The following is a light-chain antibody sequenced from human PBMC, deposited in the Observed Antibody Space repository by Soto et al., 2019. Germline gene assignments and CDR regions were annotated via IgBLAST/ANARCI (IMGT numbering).Light chain of an antibody. V-gene: IGKV1-9*01. Sequence: DIQLTQSPSFLSASVGDRVTVTCRASQGINSYLAWYQQKPGKAPKLLIYTASTFQSGVPSRFSGSGSWTEFTLTITSLQPEDFASYYCQQLYTYPLTFGGGTKVEIK. CDR3: QQLYTYPLT. J-gene: IGKJ4*01. CDR1: QGINSY. CDR2: TAS.